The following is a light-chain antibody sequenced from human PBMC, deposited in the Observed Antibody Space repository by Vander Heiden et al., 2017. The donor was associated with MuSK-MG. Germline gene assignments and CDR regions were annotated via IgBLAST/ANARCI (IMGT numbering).Light chain of an antibody. J-gene: IGLJ1*01. Sequence: QSALTQPRSVSGSPGQSVTISCTGTSSDVGAYNSVSWYQQHPGKVPKVIIYEVSQRPSGVPDRFSGSKSGNTASLTISGLQTEDEADYYCCSYVGSFTLVFGTGTKV. V-gene: IGLV2-11*01. CDR3: CSYVGSFTLV. CDR1: SSDVGAYNS. CDR2: EVS.